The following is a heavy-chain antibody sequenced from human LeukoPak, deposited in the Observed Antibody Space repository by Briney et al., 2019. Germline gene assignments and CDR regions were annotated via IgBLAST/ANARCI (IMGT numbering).Heavy chain of an antibody. CDR3: ANLDYGDSYYFDY. D-gene: IGHD4-17*01. CDR1: GFTFSSYA. CDR2: ISGSGGST. Sequence: GGSLRLSCAASGFTFSSYAMSWVRQAPGEGLEWVSAISGSGGSTHYADSVKGRFTISRDNSKNTLYLQMNSLRAEDTAVYYCANLDYGDSYYFDYWGQGTLVTVSS. V-gene: IGHV3-23*01. J-gene: IGHJ4*02.